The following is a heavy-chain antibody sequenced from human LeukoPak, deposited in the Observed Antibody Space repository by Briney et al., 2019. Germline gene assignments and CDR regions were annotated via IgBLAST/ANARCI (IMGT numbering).Heavy chain of an antibody. CDR1: GYSISSGYY. V-gene: IGHV4-38-2*01. CDR3: ARPGYSYGERGAFDI. J-gene: IGHJ3*02. CDR2: IYHRGST. D-gene: IGHD5-18*01. Sequence: PSETLPLTCAVSGYSISSGYYWGWIRQPPGKGLEWIGSIYHRGSTNYNPSLKSRVTISVDTSKNQFSLKLSSVTAADTAVYYCARPGYSYGERGAFDIWGQGTMVTVSS.